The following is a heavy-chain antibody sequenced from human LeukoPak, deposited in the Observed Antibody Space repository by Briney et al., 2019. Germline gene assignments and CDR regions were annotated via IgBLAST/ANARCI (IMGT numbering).Heavy chain of an antibody. CDR1: GFTFSSYW. D-gene: IGHD6-13*01. Sequence: GGSLRLSCAASGFTFSSYWMSWVRQAPGKGLEWVAVISYDGSNKYYADSVKGRFTISRDNSKNTLYLQMNSLRAEDTAVYYCARDSSEPIAAAGTSWFDPWGQGTLVTVSS. V-gene: IGHV3-30*03. CDR3: ARDSSEPIAAAGTSWFDP. J-gene: IGHJ5*02. CDR2: ISYDGSNK.